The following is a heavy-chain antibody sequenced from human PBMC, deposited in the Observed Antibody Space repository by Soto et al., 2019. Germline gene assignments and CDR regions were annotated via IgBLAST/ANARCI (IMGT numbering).Heavy chain of an antibody. CDR2: IYYSGST. Sequence: PSETLSLTCTVSGGSISSYYWSWIRQPPGKGLEWIGYIYYSGSTNYNPSLKSRVTISVDTSKNQFSLKLSSVTAADTAVYYCARVLIVATIIDIWGQGTMVTVSS. D-gene: IGHD5-12*01. CDR1: GGSISSYY. V-gene: IGHV4-59*08. J-gene: IGHJ3*02. CDR3: ARVLIVATIIDI.